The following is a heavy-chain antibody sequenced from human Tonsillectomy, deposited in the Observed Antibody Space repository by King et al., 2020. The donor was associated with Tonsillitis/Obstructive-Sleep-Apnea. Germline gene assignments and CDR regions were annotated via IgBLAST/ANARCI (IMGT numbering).Heavy chain of an antibody. D-gene: IGHD6-6*01. V-gene: IGHV3-74*01. CDR3: AREGYSSSSPIDY. CDR2: INSDGSST. Sequence: VQLVESGGGLVQPGGSLRLSCAASGFTFSSYWMHWVRQAPGKGLVWVSRINSDGSSTSYSDSVKGRITISRDNAKNTLYLQMNSLRAEDTAVYYCAREGYSSSSPIDYWGQGTLVTVSS. J-gene: IGHJ4*02. CDR1: GFTFSSYW.